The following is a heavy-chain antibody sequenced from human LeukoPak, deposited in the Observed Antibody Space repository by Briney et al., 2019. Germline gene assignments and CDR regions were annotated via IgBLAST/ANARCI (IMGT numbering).Heavy chain of an antibody. Sequence: SETLSLTCAVYGGSFSGYYWSWIRQPPGKGLEWIGSIYYSGSTYYNPSLKSRVTISVDTSKNQFSLKLSSVTAADTAVYYCARRLYSSGWSGAFDYWGQGTLVTVSS. CDR3: ARRLYSSGWSGAFDY. CDR2: IYYSGST. J-gene: IGHJ4*02. D-gene: IGHD6-19*01. V-gene: IGHV4-34*01. CDR1: GGSFSGYY.